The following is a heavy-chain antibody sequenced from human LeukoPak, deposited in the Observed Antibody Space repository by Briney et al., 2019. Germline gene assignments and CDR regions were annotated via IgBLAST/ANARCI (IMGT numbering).Heavy chain of an antibody. V-gene: IGHV1-46*01. CDR3: ARELSIGAFDI. CDR2: INPSGGST. J-gene: IGHJ3*02. Sequence: ASVKVSCKASGYTFTSYYMHWVRQAPGQGLEWMGIINPSGGSTSYAQKFQVRVTMTRDTSTSTVYMELSSLRSEDTAVYYCARELSIGAFDIWGQGTMVTVSS. D-gene: IGHD3-22*01. CDR1: GYTFTSYY.